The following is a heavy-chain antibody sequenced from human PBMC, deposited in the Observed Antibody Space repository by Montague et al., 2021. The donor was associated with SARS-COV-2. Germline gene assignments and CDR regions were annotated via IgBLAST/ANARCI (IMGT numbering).Heavy chain of an antibody. CDR1: GFSRNTSGMG. CDR3: ARTYGHSDVDVDD. Sequence: PALVKPTQTLTLTCNFSGFSRNTSGMGVGWIRQPPGKALEWLALIDWDDDKHYSTSLKTRLTISKDTSKNQVVLTMTNMDPGDTATYYCARTYGHSDVDVDDWGKGTLVTVSS. CDR2: IDWDDDK. V-gene: IGHV2-70*01. J-gene: IGHJ4*02. D-gene: IGHD2-21*01.